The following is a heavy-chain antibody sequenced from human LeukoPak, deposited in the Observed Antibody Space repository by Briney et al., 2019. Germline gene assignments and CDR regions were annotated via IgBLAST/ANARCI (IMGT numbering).Heavy chain of an antibody. D-gene: IGHD6-13*01. Sequence: PGGSLRLSCAASGFILNSYGMHWVRQAPGKGLEWVAVIWYDGSNKYYADSVKGRFTISRDNSKNTLYLQMNSLRAEDTAVYYCAREIWQQSYGYGMDVWGQGTTVTVSS. V-gene: IGHV3-33*01. CDR2: IWYDGSNK. CDR3: AREIWQQSYGYGMDV. J-gene: IGHJ6*02. CDR1: GFILNSYG.